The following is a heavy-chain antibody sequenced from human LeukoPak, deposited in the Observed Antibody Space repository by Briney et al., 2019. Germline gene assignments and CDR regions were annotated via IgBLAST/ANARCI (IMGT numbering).Heavy chain of an antibody. V-gene: IGHV3-48*01. CDR1: GFTFSSYS. CDR2: ISSSSSTI. J-gene: IGHJ6*02. Sequence: GGSLRLSCAASGFTFSSYSMNWVRQAPGKGLEWVSYISSSSSTIYYADSVKGRFTISRDNSKNTLYLQMNSLRAEDTAVYYCARDFEFGVAGTHGYYYYGMDVWGQGTTVTVSS. D-gene: IGHD6-19*01. CDR3: ARDFEFGVAGTHGYYYYGMDV.